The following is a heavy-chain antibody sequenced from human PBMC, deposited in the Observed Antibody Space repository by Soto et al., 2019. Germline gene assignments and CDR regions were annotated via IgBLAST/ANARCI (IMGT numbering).Heavy chain of an antibody. J-gene: IGHJ4*02. CDR2: IYYSGST. CDR3: ARGRGYGSGSYDY. Sequence: QVQLQESGPGLVKPSETLSLTCTVSGGSISSYYWSWIRQPPGKGLEWIGYIYYSGSTNYNPSLKSRVTISVDPSKNQFSLKLGSVTAADTAVYYCARGRGYGSGSYDYWGQGTLVTVSS. CDR1: GGSISSYY. D-gene: IGHD3-10*01. V-gene: IGHV4-59*01.